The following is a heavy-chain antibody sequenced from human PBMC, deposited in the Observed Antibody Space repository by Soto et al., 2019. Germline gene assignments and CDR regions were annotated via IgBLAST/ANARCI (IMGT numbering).Heavy chain of an antibody. CDR1: GFTFSSYA. CDR3: VKDRYVDY. V-gene: IGHV3-64D*06. Sequence: GGSLRLSCSVFGFTFSSYAMHWVRQAPGKGLQYVSSISSNGVSTYYADSVKGRFTISRDNSKNTLYLQMSSLRVEDTAVYYCVKDRYVDYWGQGTLVTVSS. CDR2: ISSNGVST. J-gene: IGHJ4*02.